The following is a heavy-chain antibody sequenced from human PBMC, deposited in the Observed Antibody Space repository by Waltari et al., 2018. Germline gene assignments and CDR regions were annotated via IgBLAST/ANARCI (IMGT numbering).Heavy chain of an antibody. V-gene: IGHV1-69*08. J-gene: IGHJ4*02. D-gene: IGHD6-6*01. CDR2: IIPSFGTA. Sequence: QVQLVQSGAEVKKPGSSVKVSCKASGGTFSSYAISWVRQAPGQGLEWMGRIIPSFGTANYAQKFQGRVTITADKSTSTAYMELSSLRSEDTAVYYCAVEYSSSLGRFADYWGQGTLVTVSS. CDR1: GGTFSSYA. CDR3: AVEYSSSLGRFADY.